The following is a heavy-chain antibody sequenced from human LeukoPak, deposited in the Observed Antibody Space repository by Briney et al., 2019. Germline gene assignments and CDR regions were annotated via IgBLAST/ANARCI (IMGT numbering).Heavy chain of an antibody. J-gene: IGHJ4*02. CDR2: IKSKAHGGTT. D-gene: IGHD1-1*01. CDR3: WDTNWNGDWDY. CDR1: GLTFSNAW. V-gene: IGHV3-15*01. Sequence: GESRRLSCATSGLTFSNAWMHWVRKAPAKGLEWVGRIKSKAHGGTTDYAAPVKGRFTISRDDSKNTLYLQMNSLKTEDTAVYYCWDTNWNGDWDYWGQGTLVTVSS.